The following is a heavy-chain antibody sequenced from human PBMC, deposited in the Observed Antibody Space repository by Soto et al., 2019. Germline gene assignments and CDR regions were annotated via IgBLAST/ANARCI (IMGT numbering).Heavy chain of an antibody. J-gene: IGHJ3*02. CDR3: ARGFDFWSGYYPDGAFDI. Sequence: GGSLRLSCAASGFTFSTFSMHWARQAPGKGLESVSGINSNGGSTYYGNSVKGRFTISRDNSKNTLYLQMGSLRPEDMAVYYCARGFDFWSGYYPDGAFDIWGQGTLVTVSS. D-gene: IGHD3-3*01. CDR2: INSNGGST. CDR1: GFTFSTFS. V-gene: IGHV3-64*01.